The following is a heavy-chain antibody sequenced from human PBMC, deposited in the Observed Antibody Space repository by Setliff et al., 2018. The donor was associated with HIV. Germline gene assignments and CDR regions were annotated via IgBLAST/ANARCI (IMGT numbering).Heavy chain of an antibody. J-gene: IGHJ5*02. CDR2: INHSGST. CDR1: GGSFSGYY. D-gene: IGHD3-10*01. Sequence: LSLTCAVYGGSFSGYYWSWIRQPPGEGLEWIGEINHSGSTNYNPSLKSRVTISVDTSKNQFSLKLSSVTAADTAVYYCARGPGITMVRGVIPRGWFDPWGQGTLVTVSS. V-gene: IGHV4-34*01. CDR3: ARGPGITMVRGVIPRGWFDP.